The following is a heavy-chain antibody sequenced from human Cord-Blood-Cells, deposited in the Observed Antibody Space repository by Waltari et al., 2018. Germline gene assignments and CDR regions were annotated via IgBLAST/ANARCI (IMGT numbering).Heavy chain of an antibody. Sequence: QVQLQQWGAGLLKPSETLSLTCAVYGGSFSGYYWSWIRQPPGKGLEWIGEINHSGSTNYNPALKSRVTRSVDTCKNQFSLKLSSVTAADTAVYYCARGPDLWFGELYFDYWGQGTLVTVSS. CDR3: ARGPDLWFGELYFDY. D-gene: IGHD3-10*01. CDR2: INHSGST. J-gene: IGHJ4*02. CDR1: GGSFSGYY. V-gene: IGHV4-34*01.